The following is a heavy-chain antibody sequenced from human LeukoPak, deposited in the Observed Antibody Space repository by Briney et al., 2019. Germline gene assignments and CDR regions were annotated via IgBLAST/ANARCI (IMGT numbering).Heavy chain of an antibody. V-gene: IGHV4-34*01. D-gene: IGHD3-22*01. J-gene: IGHJ4*02. CDR3: ARGGSRRYYDSSGTYFDY. CDR2: INHSGST. Sequence: SETLSLTCAVYGGSFSGYYWSWIRQPPGTGLEWIGEINHSGSTNYNPSLKSRVTISVDTSKNQFSLKLSSVTAADTAVYYCARGGSRRYYDSSGTYFDYWGQGTLVTVSS. CDR1: GGSFSGYY.